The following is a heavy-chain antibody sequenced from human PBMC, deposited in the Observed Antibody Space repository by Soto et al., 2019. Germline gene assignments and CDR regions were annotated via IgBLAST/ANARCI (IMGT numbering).Heavy chain of an antibody. J-gene: IGHJ4*02. D-gene: IGHD1-1*01. CDR1: GFTFSSYA. CDR2: ISGSGGST. V-gene: IGHV3-23*01. Sequence: HPGGSLRLSCAASGFTFSSYAMSWVRQAPGKGLEWVSAISGSGGSTYYADSVKGRFTISRDNSKNTLYLQMNSLRAEDSAVYYCAKWSTQSRDCNDVIDYWGQGTLVTVSS. CDR3: AKWSTQSRDCNDVIDY.